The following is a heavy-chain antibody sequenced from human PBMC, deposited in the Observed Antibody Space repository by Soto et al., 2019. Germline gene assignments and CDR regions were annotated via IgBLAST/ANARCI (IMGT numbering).Heavy chain of an antibody. V-gene: IGHV4-39*01. D-gene: IGHD4-17*01. J-gene: IGHJ5*02. Sequence: SETLTLTCTVSGGSISSSSYYWGWIRQPPGKGLEWIGSIYYSGSTYYNPSLKSRVTISVDTSKNQFSLKLSSVTAADTAVYYCARHVPHYGDYSRNWFDPWGQGTLVTVSS. CDR2: IYYSGST. CDR3: ARHVPHYGDYSRNWFDP. CDR1: GGSISSSSYY.